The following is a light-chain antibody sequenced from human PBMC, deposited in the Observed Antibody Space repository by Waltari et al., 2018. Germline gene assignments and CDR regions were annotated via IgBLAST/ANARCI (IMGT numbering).Light chain of an antibody. J-gene: IGKJ4*01. CDR3: QQYDSYPPT. Sequence: IQMTQSPSSLSASVGDRVTLTCRASQGINHYLAWFQQKPGKAPKSLISAASILQSGVSPNFGGSGSGTDFTLTISSLRPEDFGTYYCQQYDSYPPTFGGGTKVEIK. V-gene: IGKV1-16*02. CDR2: AAS. CDR1: QGINHY.